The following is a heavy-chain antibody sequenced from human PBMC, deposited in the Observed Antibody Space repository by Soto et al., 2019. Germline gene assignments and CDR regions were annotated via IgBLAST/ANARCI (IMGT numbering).Heavy chain of an antibody. CDR1: GFTFDDYG. CDR2: VNWNGGST. CDR3: VRGASLNFDY. J-gene: IGHJ4*02. D-gene: IGHD1-26*01. Sequence: EVQLVESGGGVLRPGGSLRLSCAASGFTFDDYGMSWARQAPGKGLEWVSGVNWNGGSTGYADSVKGRFTISRDNAKNSLYLQMNSVSAEDTGFYYCVRGASLNFDYWGQGTLVTVSS. V-gene: IGHV3-20*04.